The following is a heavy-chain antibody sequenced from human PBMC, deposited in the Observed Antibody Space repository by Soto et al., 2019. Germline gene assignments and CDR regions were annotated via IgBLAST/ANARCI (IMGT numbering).Heavy chain of an antibody. D-gene: IGHD3-10*01. V-gene: IGHV4-34*01. J-gene: IGHJ6*03. CDR2: INDSGST. CDR1: GGSFSGYY. Sequence: QVQLQQWGAGLLKPSETLSLTCAVYGGSFSGYYWSWIRQPPGKGLEWIGEINDSGSTKYNPALKRRGTISVDTSKKQFSLNLSSVTAADKAVYYCARGLILWYGELSRRGDHDYYMDVWGKGTTVTVSS. CDR3: ARGLILWYGELSRRGDHDYYMDV.